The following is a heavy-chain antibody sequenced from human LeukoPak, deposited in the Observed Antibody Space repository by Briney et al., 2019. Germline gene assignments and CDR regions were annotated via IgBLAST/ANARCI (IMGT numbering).Heavy chain of an antibody. V-gene: IGHV3-74*03. CDR1: GFAFSSYW. CDR2: INSDGTTT. D-gene: IGHD2-15*01. CDR3: ARDQGGTHFS. J-gene: IGHJ4*02. Sequence: PGGSLRLSCAASGFAFSSYWMHWVRQAPGKGLVWVSHINSDGTTTTYADSVKGRFTISRDNAKSTLYLQMNSLRAEDTAVYYCARDQGGTHFSWGQGTLVTVSS.